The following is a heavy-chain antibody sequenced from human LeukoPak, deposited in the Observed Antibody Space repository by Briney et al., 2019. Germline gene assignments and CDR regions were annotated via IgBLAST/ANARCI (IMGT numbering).Heavy chain of an antibody. J-gene: IGHJ4*02. CDR2: INPNSGGT. CDR1: GYTFTGYY. D-gene: IGHD3-3*01. V-gene: IGHV1-2*02. Sequence: ASVKVSCKASGYTFTGYYMHWVRQAPGQGLEWMGWINPNSGGTNYAQKFPGRVTMTRDTSISTAYMELSRLRSDDTAVYYCARDRPRRFLEWPPYYFDYWGQGTLVTVSS. CDR3: ARDRPRRFLEWPPYYFDY.